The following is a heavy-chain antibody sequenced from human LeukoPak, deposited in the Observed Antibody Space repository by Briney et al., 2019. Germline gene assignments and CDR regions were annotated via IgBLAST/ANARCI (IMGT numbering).Heavy chain of an antibody. Sequence: PGGSLRLSCAASGFTFNSYSMNWVRQAPGKGLEWVSSISSSSSYIYYADSVKGRFTISRDNAKNSLYLQMNSLRAEDTAVYYCARGGSTTVVTPFDYWGQGTLVTVSS. CDR3: ARGGSTTVVTPFDY. D-gene: IGHD4-23*01. CDR2: ISSSSSYI. CDR1: GFTFNSYS. J-gene: IGHJ4*02. V-gene: IGHV3-21*01.